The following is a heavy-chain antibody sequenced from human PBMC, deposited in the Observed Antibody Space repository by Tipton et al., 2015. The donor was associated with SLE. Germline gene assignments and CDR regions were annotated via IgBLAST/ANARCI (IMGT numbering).Heavy chain of an antibody. D-gene: IGHD3-3*01. Sequence: TLSLTCAVYGGSFSGYCWSWIRQPPGKGLEWIGEINHSGSTNYNPSLKSRVTISVDTSKNQFSLKLSSVTAADTAVYYCARAKGVDFWSGYGDYYYYYMDVWGKGTTVTVSS. CDR1: GGSFSGYC. CDR2: INHSGST. J-gene: IGHJ6*03. V-gene: IGHV4-34*01. CDR3: ARAKGVDFWSGYGDYYYYYMDV.